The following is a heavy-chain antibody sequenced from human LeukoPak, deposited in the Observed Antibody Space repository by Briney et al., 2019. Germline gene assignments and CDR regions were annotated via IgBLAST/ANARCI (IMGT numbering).Heavy chain of an antibody. CDR3: ARKKTYSSSSKPFDY. Sequence: SETLSLTCTVSGYSISNGYYWGWIRQPPGKGLEWVGSIYHRGSTYYNPSLKSRVTISVDTSKNQFSLKLSSVTAADTAVYYCARKKTYSSSSKPFDYWGQGTLVTVSS. CDR2: IYHRGST. J-gene: IGHJ4*02. V-gene: IGHV4-38-2*02. CDR1: GYSISNGYY. D-gene: IGHD6-13*01.